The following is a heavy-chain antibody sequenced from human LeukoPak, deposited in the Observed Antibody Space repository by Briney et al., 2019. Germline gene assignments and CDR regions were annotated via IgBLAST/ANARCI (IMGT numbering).Heavy chain of an antibody. J-gene: IGHJ4*02. CDR3: AKAHAIRPFDY. V-gene: IGHV3-23*01. CDR1: GFTFRSYV. CDR2: ISDSGDGT. Sequence: GGSLRLSRTASGFTFRSYVFSWVRQAPGKGLERVSAISDSGDGTYYADSVKGRFTISRDNSKNTLYLQMNGLGAEDTAVYYCAKAHAIRPFDYWGQGTLVTVSS. D-gene: IGHD5-12*01.